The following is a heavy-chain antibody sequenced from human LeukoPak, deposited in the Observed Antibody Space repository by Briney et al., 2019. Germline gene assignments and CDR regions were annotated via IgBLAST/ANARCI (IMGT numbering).Heavy chain of an antibody. CDR2: ISWNSGSI. Sequence: QPGGSLRLSCAASGFTFDDYAMHWVRQAPGKGLEWVSGISWNSGSIGYADSVEGRFTISRDNAKNSLYLQINSLRAEDMALYYCAKSGAPFIVGATSPFDYWGQGTLVTVSS. CDR1: GFTFDDYA. J-gene: IGHJ4*02. V-gene: IGHV3-9*03. D-gene: IGHD1-26*01. CDR3: AKSGAPFIVGATSPFDY.